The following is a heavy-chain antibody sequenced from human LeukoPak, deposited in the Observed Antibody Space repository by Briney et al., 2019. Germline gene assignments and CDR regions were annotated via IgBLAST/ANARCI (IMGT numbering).Heavy chain of an antibody. J-gene: IGHJ6*02. CDR2: INRSGST. CDR1: GGSFSGYY. V-gene: IGHV4-34*01. D-gene: IGHD2-2*01. Sequence: SETLSLTCAVYGGSFSGYYWSWIRQPPGKGLEWIGEINRSGSTNYNPSLKSRVTISVDTSKNQFSLKLSSVTAADTAVYYCARSRIVVVPAATYYYYYYGMDVWGQGTTVTVSS. CDR3: ARSRIVVVPAATYYYYYYGMDV.